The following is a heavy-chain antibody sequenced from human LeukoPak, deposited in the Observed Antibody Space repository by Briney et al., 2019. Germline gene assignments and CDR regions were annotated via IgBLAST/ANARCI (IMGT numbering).Heavy chain of an antibody. Sequence: ASVKVSCKASGYTFTSYDINWVRQATGQGLEWMGIINPSGGGTSYTQKFQGRVTMTRDMSTSTVYMELSSLRSEDTAVYYCARDHSGIGVAYDAFDIWGQGTMVTVSS. CDR3: ARDHSGIGVAYDAFDI. V-gene: IGHV1-46*01. CDR2: INPSGGGT. CDR1: GYTFTSYD. J-gene: IGHJ3*02. D-gene: IGHD6-19*01.